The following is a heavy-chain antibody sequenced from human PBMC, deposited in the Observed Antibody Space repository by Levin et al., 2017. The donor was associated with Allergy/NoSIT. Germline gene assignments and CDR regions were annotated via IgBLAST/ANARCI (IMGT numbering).Heavy chain of an antibody. Sequence: PGGSLRLSCAASGFTFSSYAMSWVRQAPGKGLEWVSAISGSGGSTYYADSVKGRFTISRDNSKNTLYLQMNSLRAEDTAVYYCAKAFKLRFLEWYAFDIWGQGTMVTVSS. V-gene: IGHV3-23*01. CDR2: ISGSGGST. CDR1: GFTFSSYA. CDR3: AKAFKLRFLEWYAFDI. J-gene: IGHJ3*02. D-gene: IGHD3-3*01.